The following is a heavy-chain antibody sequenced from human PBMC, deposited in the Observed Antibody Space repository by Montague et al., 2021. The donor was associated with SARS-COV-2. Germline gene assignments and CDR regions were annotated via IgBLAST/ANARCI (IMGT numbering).Heavy chain of an antibody. Sequence: CAASGFIFDDYGMSWVRQAPGKGLEWVSGINWNGGSTGYADSVKGRFTISRDNAKNSLYLRMNSLRVEDTALYYCARHRPYSPAAGDPFDIWGQGTMVTVSS. CDR1: GFIFDDYG. CDR2: INWNGGST. V-gene: IGHV3-20*04. J-gene: IGHJ3*02. CDR3: ARHRPYSPAAGDPFDI. D-gene: IGHD6-13*01.